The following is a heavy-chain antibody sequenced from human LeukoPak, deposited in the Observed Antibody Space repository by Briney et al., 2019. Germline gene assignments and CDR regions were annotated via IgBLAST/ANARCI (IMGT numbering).Heavy chain of an antibody. CDR2: IIPIFGTA. V-gene: IGHV1-69*05. CDR3: ARGRPHSSYYDFWSGPFDY. Sequence: SVEVSCKASGGTFSSYAISWVRQAPGQGLEWMGGIIPIFGTANYAQKFQGRVTITTDESTSTAYMELSSLRSEDTAVYYCARGRPHSSYYDFWSGPFDYRGQGTLVTVSP. D-gene: IGHD3-3*01. J-gene: IGHJ4*02. CDR1: GGTFSSYA.